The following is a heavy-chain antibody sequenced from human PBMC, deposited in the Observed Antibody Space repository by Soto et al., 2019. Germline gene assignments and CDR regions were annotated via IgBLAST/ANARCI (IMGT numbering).Heavy chain of an antibody. Sequence: QVQLQQSGAEVKKPGASLKVSCKASGYSFATYGISWVRQAPGQGLQWMGWITPNNGDTNYAQRLQGRLTMTTYTSPNTAYMELRSLRSDDTSFYFCARLAPCSGGICHSRRLEYWSEGTLDPVSS. CDR1: GYSFATYG. CDR3: ARLAPCSGGICHSRRLEY. J-gene: IGHJ4*02. V-gene: IGHV1-18*01. CDR2: ITPNNGDT. D-gene: IGHD2-15*01.